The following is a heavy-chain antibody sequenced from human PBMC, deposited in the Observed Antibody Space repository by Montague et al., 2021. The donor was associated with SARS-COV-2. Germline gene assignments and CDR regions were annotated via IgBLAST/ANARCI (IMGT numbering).Heavy chain of an antibody. J-gene: IGHJ6*02. Sequence: SETLSLTCTVSGGSISSYYWSWIRQPPGQGLGWIGYIYYSGSTNYNSSLTSRVPISVHTSTNQFSLTLSPVTAAATAVYYCSRYTSQIRLIVFDYGMDVWGQGTTVTVSS. V-gene: IGHV4-59*01. CDR2: IYYSGST. CDR1: GGSISSYY. CDR3: SRYTSQIRLIVFDYGMDV. D-gene: IGHD4-17*01.